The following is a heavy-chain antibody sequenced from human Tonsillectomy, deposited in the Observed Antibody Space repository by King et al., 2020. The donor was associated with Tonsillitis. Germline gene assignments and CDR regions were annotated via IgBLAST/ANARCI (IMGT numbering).Heavy chain of an antibody. D-gene: IGHD3-16*02. CDR2: FDPEDGET. Sequence: QLVQSGAEVKKPGASEKVSCKVSGYTGYTLTELSMHWVRQAPGKGLEWMGGFDPEDGETIYAQKFQGRVTMTEDTSTDTVYMELSSLRSEDTAGYYCAPVEGGITLWVVIENNWFDPWGQGTLVTVSS. V-gene: IGHV1-24*01. J-gene: IGHJ5*02. CDR1: GYTGYTLTELS. CDR3: APVEGGITLWVVIENNWFDP.